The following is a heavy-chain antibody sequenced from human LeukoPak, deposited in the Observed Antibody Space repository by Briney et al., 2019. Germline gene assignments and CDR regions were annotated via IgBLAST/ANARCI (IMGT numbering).Heavy chain of an antibody. CDR2: ISAYNGNT. CDR3: ARDDSSGYYYGY. D-gene: IGHD3-22*01. Sequence: GGSLRLSCKASGYTFTSYGISWVRQAPGQGLEWMGWISAYNGNTNYAQKLQGRVTMTTDTSTCTAYMELRSLRSDDTAVYYCARDDSSGYYYGYWGQGTLVTVSS. CDR1: GYTFTSYG. V-gene: IGHV1-18*01. J-gene: IGHJ4*02.